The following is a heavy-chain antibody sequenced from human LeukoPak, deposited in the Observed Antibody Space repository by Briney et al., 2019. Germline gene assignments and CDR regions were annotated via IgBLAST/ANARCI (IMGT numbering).Heavy chain of an antibody. CDR3: ARGYGYSGYDSPSDY. V-gene: IGHV3-23*01. D-gene: IGHD5-12*01. J-gene: IGHJ4*02. Sequence: GGSLRLSCAASGFTFSSYAMSWVRQAPGKGLEWVSAISGSGGSTYYADSVKGRFTISRDNSKNTLYLQMNSLRAEDTAVYYCARGYGYSGYDSPSDYWGQGTLVTVSS. CDR2: ISGSGGST. CDR1: GFTFSSYA.